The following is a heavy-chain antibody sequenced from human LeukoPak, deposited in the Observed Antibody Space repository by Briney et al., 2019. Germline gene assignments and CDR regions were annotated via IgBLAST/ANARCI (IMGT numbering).Heavy chain of an antibody. Sequence: SVKVSCKASGGTFNNYAINWVRQAPGQGLEWMGGIIPIFGTANYAQKFQGRVTITADESTSTAYMELSSLRSEDTAVYYCARVQMVRLEGFDYWGQGTLVTVSS. D-gene: IGHD4/OR15-4a*01. CDR2: IIPIFGTA. CDR1: GGTFNNYA. CDR3: ARVQMVRLEGFDY. J-gene: IGHJ4*02. V-gene: IGHV1-69*13.